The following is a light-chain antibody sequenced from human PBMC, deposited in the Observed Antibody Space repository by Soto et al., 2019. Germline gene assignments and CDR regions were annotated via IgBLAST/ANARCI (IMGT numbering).Light chain of an antibody. CDR2: KAS. V-gene: IGKV1-5*03. CDR3: QHCNSYSEA. CDR1: QTISSW. J-gene: IGKJ1*01. Sequence: DIQLTQTPSTLSASIGDIFTITCGASQTISSWLAWYQQKPGKAPKLLIYKASTLKSGVPSRFSGSGSGTEFTLTISSLQPDDFATYYCQHCNSYSEAFGQGTKVDIK.